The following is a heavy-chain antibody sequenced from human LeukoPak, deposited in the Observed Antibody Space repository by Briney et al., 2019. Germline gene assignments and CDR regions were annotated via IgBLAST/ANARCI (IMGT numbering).Heavy chain of an antibody. J-gene: IGHJ4*02. CDR1: GGTFSSYA. CDR2: IIPIFGTA. CDR3: ARGPVYYDILTGLNYFDY. D-gene: IGHD3-9*01. Sequence: SVKVSCKASGGTFSSYAISWVRQAPGQGLEWMGGIIPIFGTANYAQKFQGRITITADESTSTAYMELSSLRSDDTAVYYCARGPVYYDILTGLNYFDYWGQGTLVTVSS. V-gene: IGHV1-69*13.